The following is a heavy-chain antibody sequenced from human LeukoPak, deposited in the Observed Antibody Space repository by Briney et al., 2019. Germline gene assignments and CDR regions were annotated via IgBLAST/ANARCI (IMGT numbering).Heavy chain of an antibody. CDR3: AKDRTYYYDSSEHYFDY. V-gene: IGHV3-30*18. CDR1: GFTFSSYG. CDR2: ISYDGSNK. D-gene: IGHD3-22*01. J-gene: IGHJ4*02. Sequence: GGSLRLSCAASGFTFSSYGMHWVRQAPGKGLEWVTVISYDGSNKYYADSVKGRFTISRDNSKNTLYLQMNSLRAEDTAVYYCAKDRTYYYDSSEHYFDYWGQGTLVTVSS.